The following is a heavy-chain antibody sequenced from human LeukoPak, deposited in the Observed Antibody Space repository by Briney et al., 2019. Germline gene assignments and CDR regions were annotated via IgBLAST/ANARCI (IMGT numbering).Heavy chain of an antibody. V-gene: IGHV4-59*01. CDR2: IYYSGST. D-gene: IGHD3-10*01. CDR1: GGSISSYY. Sequence: SETLSLTCTVSGGSISSYYWSWIRQPPGKGLEWIGYIYYSGSTNYNPSLKSRATISVDTSKNQFSLKLSSVTAADTAVYYCARDGSGSLPGDYYYYGMDVWGQGTTVTVSS. J-gene: IGHJ6*02. CDR3: ARDGSGSLPGDYYYYGMDV.